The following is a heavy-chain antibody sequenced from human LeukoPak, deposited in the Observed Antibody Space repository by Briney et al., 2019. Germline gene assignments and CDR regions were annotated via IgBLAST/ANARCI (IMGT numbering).Heavy chain of an antibody. CDR2: ISSSGSTI. Sequence: GGSLILSCAASGFTFSSYEMNWVRQAPGKGLEWVSYISSSGSTIYYADSVKGRFTISRDNAKNSLYLQINSLRAEDTAVYYCARDPVAATGFDYWGQGTLVTVSS. CDR3: ARDPVAATGFDY. D-gene: IGHD1-26*01. J-gene: IGHJ4*02. V-gene: IGHV3-48*03. CDR1: GFTFSSYE.